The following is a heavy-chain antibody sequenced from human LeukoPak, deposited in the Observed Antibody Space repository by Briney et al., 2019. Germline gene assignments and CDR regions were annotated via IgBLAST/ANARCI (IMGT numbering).Heavy chain of an antibody. Sequence: SETLSLTCTVSGGSISSSSYYWGWIRQPPGKGLEWIGSIYWSGSTYYNPSLKSRVTMSVDRSENQFSLKLSSVTAADTAVYYCARGLIVPATIFDYWGQGALVTVSS. D-gene: IGHD2-2*02. CDR2: IYWSGST. CDR1: GGSISSSSYY. CDR3: ARGLIVPATIFDY. V-gene: IGHV4-39*07. J-gene: IGHJ4*02.